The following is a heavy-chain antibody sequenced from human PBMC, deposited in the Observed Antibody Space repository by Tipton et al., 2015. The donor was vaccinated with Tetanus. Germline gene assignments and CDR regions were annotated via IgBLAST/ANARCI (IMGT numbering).Heavy chain of an antibody. Sequence: LRLSCTVSGGSIRGGTFYWGWIRQPPGKGLEGIGSIYESGDTYYIPSLKSRVTISVDTSKNQFYLSLNSMAAADTSVYYCARHQSGYFSPFDYWGQGNLVTVSS. D-gene: IGHD3-3*01. V-gene: IGHV4-39*01. CDR2: IYESGDT. J-gene: IGHJ4*02. CDR1: GGSIRGGTFY. CDR3: ARHQSGYFSPFDY.